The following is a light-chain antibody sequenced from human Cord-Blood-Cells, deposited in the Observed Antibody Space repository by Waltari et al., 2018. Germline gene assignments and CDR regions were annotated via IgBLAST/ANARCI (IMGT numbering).Light chain of an antibody. CDR2: YDS. J-gene: IGLJ1*01. V-gene: IGLV3-21*04. CDR3: QVWDSSSDHPV. Sequence: SSVLTHPPSVSLTPGKTARITCGGNKIGSKKAHWYQQKPGQAPVLVIYYDSDRPSGIPERFSGSNSGNTATLTISRVEAGDEADYYCQVWDSSSDHPVFGTGTKVTVL. CDR1: KIGSKK.